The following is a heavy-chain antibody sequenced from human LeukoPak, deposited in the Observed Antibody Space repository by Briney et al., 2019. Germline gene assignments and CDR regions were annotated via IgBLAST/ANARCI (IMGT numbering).Heavy chain of an antibody. CDR3: TTVRGSSYQYFQR. Sequence: GGSRRLSCASSGFTFTNAWMSWVRQAPGKGLEWVGRIKSKTDGGTTDYAAPVKGRFTISRDDSKTTLYLQMNSLKSEDTAVYYCTTVRGSSYQYFQRWGQGTLVTVSS. V-gene: IGHV3-15*01. CDR1: GFTFTNAW. J-gene: IGHJ1*01. D-gene: IGHD6-13*01. CDR2: IKSKTDGGTT.